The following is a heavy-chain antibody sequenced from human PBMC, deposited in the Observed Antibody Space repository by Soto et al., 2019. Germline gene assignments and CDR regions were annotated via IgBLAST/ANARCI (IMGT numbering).Heavy chain of an antibody. J-gene: IGHJ5*02. CDR2: ISYDGSNK. V-gene: IGHV3-30*18. CDR1: GFTFSSYG. D-gene: IGHD3-9*01. Sequence: GGSLRLSCAASGFTFSSYGMHWVRQAPGKGLEWVAVISYDGSNKYYADSVKGRFTISRDNSKNTLYLQMNSLRAEDTAVYYCAKDPKNPYYDILTGLGGMSYFDPWGQGTLVTVSS. CDR3: AKDPKNPYYDILTGLGGMSYFDP.